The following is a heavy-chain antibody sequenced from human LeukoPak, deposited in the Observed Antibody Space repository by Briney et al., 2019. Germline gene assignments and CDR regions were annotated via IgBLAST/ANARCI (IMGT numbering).Heavy chain of an antibody. J-gene: IGHJ6*02. Sequence: SQTLSLTCVISGDSVSSNSAAWNWLRQSPSRGLEWLGRTYYRSKWYNDYAVSVKSRITINPDTSKNQFSLQLNSVTAADTAVYYCGVVVAATHYYYGMDVWGQGTTVTVSS. D-gene: IGHD2-15*01. CDR1: GDSVSSNSAA. V-gene: IGHV6-1*01. CDR2: TYYRSKWYN. CDR3: GVVVAATHYYYGMDV.